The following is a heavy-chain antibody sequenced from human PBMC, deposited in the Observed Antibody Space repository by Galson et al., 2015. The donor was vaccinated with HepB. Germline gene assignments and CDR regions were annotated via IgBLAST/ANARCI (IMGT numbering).Heavy chain of an antibody. D-gene: IGHD6-19*01. CDR3: AKPRNRRIAVAGRTSVDY. V-gene: IGHV3-23*01. CDR2: ISGSGGST. J-gene: IGHJ4*02. Sequence: SLRLSCAASGFTFSSYAMSWVRQAPGKGLEWVSAISGSGGSTYYADSVKGRFTISRDNSKNTLYLQMNSLRAEDTAVYYCAKPRNRRIAVAGRTSVDYWGQGTLVTVSS. CDR1: GFTFSSYA.